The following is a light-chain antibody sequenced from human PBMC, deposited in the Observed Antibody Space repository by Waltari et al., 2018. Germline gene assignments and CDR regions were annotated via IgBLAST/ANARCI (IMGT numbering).Light chain of an antibody. CDR1: QSVSSS. V-gene: IGKV3-11*01. Sequence: EIVLTQSPATLSLSPGERATLSCRASQSVSSSLAWYQQKGGQAPRLLIYDASTRAAGIPARFSGSGSGTDFTLTISSLEPEDCAVYYCQQYNDWPHTFGQGTYVAIK. J-gene: IGKJ2*01. CDR2: DAS. CDR3: QQYNDWPHT.